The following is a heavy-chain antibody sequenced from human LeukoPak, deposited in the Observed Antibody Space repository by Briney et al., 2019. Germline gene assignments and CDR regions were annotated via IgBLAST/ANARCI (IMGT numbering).Heavy chain of an antibody. V-gene: IGHV4-59*01. Sequence: SETLSLTCTVSGGSISSYYWSWIRQPPGKGLEWIGYIYYSGSTNYNPSLKSRVTISVDTSKNQFSLKLSSVTAADTAVYYCARGPPGGGSSWYYYYYYYMDVWGKGTTVTVSS. J-gene: IGHJ6*03. CDR1: GGSISSYY. CDR3: ARGPPGGGSSWYYYYYYYMDV. D-gene: IGHD6-13*01. CDR2: IYYSGST.